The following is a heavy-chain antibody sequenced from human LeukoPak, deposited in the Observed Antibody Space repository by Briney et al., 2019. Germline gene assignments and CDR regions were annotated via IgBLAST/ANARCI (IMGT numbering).Heavy chain of an antibody. CDR1: GGSISSYY. J-gene: IGHJ3*02. D-gene: IGHD3-22*01. CDR3: ARAYYYDSSGLGAFDI. V-gene: IGHV4-4*07. CDR2: IYTSGST. Sequence: KTSETLSLXCTVSGGSISSYYWSWIRQPAGKGLEWIGRIYTSGSTNYNPSLKSRVTMSVDTSKNQFSLKLSSVTAADTAVYYCARAYYYDSSGLGAFDIWGQGTMVTVSS.